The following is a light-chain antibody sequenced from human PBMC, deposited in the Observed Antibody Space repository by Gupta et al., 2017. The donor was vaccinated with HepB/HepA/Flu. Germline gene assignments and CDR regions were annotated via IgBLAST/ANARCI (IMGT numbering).Light chain of an antibody. J-gene: IGKJ5*01. V-gene: IGKV1-9*01. CDR3: QQIKTFPIT. CDR2: VAS. CDR1: QGIRSY. Sequence: DIQLTQSPSFLSASVADRVTITCRASQGIRSYLAWYQQKPGKAPKLLIYVASTLQSGVPSRVSGSGSGTDFTLTISSLQPEDFASYYCQQIKTFPITFGQGTRLEIK.